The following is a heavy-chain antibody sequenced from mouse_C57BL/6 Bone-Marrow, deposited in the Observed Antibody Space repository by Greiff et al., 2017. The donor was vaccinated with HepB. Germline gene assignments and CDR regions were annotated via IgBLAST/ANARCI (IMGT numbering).Heavy chain of an antibody. CDR1: GYTFTSYW. CDR2: IEPSASST. Sequence: VQLQQPGAELVKPGASVRLSCKASGYTFTSYWMQWVKQRPGQGLEWIGEIEPSASSTNYNQKFKGKATLTVDTSSSTAYMQLSSLTSEDSAVYYCARYVDYYAMDYCGQGTAVTVSS. V-gene: IGHV1-50*01. CDR3: ARYVDYYAMDY. J-gene: IGHJ4*01.